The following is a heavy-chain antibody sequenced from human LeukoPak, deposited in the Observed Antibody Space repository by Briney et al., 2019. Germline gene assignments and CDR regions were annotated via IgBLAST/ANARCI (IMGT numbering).Heavy chain of an antibody. V-gene: IGHV4-59*01. CDR2: IYYSGST. CDR3: ARETSQKGAHYMDV. Sequence: PSETLSLTCTVSGGSISGYYWSWIRQPPGKGLEWIGYIYYSGSTSYKPSLKSRVTISVDTSKNQFSLKLRSVTAADTAVYYCARETSQKGAHYMDVWGKGTTVTISS. J-gene: IGHJ6*03. CDR1: GGSISGYY. D-gene: IGHD3-16*01.